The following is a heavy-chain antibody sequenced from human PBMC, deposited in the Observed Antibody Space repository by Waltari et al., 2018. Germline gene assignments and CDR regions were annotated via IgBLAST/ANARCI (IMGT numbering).Heavy chain of an antibody. J-gene: IGHJ3*02. Sequence: QVQLVESGGGVVQPGGSLRLSCAASGFTFSSYGMHWVRQAPGKGLEWVAFIRYDGSNKYYADSVKGRFTISRDNSKNTLYLQMNSLRAEDTAVYYCAKDLNQWELLGNAFDIWGQGTMVTVSS. CDR2: IRYDGSNK. CDR1: GFTFSSYG. CDR3: AKDLNQWELLGNAFDI. V-gene: IGHV3-30*02. D-gene: IGHD1-26*01.